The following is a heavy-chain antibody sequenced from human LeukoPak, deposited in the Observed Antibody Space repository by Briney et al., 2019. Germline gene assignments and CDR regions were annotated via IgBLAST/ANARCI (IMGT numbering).Heavy chain of an antibody. D-gene: IGHD3-22*01. J-gene: IGHJ4*02. Sequence: VASVKVSCKASGYTFTRFGISWVRQAPGQGLEWMGWISPYNGNTKYAQKLQGRLTMTTDTSTSTAYMELSRLRSDDTAVYYCARDKGGYDSSGYIGSLLYYFDYWGQGTLVTVSS. CDR1: GYTFTRFG. CDR3: ARDKGGYDSSGYIGSLLYYFDY. V-gene: IGHV1-18*01. CDR2: ISPYNGNT.